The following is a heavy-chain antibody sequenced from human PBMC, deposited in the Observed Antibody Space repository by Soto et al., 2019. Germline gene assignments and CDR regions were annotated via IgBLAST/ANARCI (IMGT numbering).Heavy chain of an antibody. CDR1: GFTFTSSA. D-gene: IGHD3-10*01. V-gene: IGHV1-58*01. CDR2: IAVGSGYT. J-gene: IGHJ5*02. CDR3: ARVHSSGIFYFVDP. Sequence: GASVKVSCKASGFTFTSSAFQWVRQARGQRLEWIGWIAVGSGYTNYAQKFRGRVTISADESTSTAYLELSSLTSDDTAVYYCARVHSSGIFYFVDPWGQGTLVTVSS.